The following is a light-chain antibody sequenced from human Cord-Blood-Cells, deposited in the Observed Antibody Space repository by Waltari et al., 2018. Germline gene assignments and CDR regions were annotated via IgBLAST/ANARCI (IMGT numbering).Light chain of an antibody. CDR3: QQYNSYS. V-gene: IGKV1-5*01. CDR1: QSISSW. CDR2: DAS. J-gene: IGKJ1*01. Sequence: DIQMTQSPSTLSASVGDRVTITCRASQSISSWLAWYQQKPGKAPKLLIYDASSLESGVPSRLSGSGSGTEFTLTISRLQPDDFATYYCQQYNSYSFGQGTKVEIK.